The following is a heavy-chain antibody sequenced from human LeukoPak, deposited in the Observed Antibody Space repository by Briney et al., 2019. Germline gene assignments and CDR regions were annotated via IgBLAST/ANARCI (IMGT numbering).Heavy chain of an antibody. J-gene: IGHJ4*02. CDR3: ARSRSRGYSGDFDY. CDR1: GGSISGYY. D-gene: IGHD5-12*01. Sequence: PSETLSLTCIVSGGSISGYYWSWIRQPPGKGLEGIGYIYYTGTTNYNPSLKSRITISADTSKNQFSLKLSSVTAADTAVYYCARSRSRGYSGDFDYWGQGTLVTVSS. V-gene: IGHV4-59*01. CDR2: IYYTGTT.